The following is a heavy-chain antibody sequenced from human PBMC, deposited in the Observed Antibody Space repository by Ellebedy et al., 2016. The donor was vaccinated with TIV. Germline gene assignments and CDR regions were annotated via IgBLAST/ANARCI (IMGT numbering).Heavy chain of an antibody. CDR1: GGSIGSYY. V-gene: IGHV4-59*01. CDR3: ARMDTNSWSWYFDS. CDR2: IFYSGAS. J-gene: IGHJ4*02. D-gene: IGHD6-13*01. Sequence: SETLSLXCTLSGGSIGSYYWTWIRQPPGKGLEWIGNIFYSGASNRNSSLKGRLTLSIDTSKNQFSLILKSVTAADTAMYYCARMDTNSWSWYFDSWGQGTLVTVSS.